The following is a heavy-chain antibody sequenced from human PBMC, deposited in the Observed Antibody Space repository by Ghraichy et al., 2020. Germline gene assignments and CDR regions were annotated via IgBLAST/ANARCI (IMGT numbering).Heavy chain of an antibody. Sequence: SETLSLTCAVSGGSISSGGYSWSWIRQPPGKGLEWIGYIYHSGSTYYNPSLKSRVTISVDRSKNQFSLKLSSVTAADTAVYYCARGSYFDYWGQGTLVTVSS. V-gene: IGHV4-30-2*01. CDR3: ARGSYFDY. J-gene: IGHJ4*02. CDR1: GGSISSGGYS. CDR2: IYHSGST.